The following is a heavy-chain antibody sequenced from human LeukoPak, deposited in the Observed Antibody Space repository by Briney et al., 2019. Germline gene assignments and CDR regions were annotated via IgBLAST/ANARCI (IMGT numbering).Heavy chain of an antibody. V-gene: IGHV3-15*01. J-gene: IGHJ4*02. CDR2: IKSNTNGGTI. D-gene: IGHD3-16*01. CDR1: GFTFSNAW. CDR3: GTALLWGEVKDY. Sequence: GGSLRLSCVASGFTFSNAWMSWVRQAPGKGLEWVGRIKSNTNGGTIDYAAPVKGRFTISRDDSKNTLYLQMDSLKTEDTAVYFCGTALLWGEVKDYWGQGTLVTVSS.